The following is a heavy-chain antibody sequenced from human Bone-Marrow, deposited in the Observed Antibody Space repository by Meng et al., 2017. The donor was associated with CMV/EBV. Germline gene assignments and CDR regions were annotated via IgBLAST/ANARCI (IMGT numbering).Heavy chain of an antibody. J-gene: IGHJ6*02. D-gene: IGHD2-2*01. Sequence: GGSLRLSCAASGFTFSSYSMNWVRQAPGKGLEWVSSISSSSSYIYYADSVKGRFTISRDNAKNSLYLQMNSLRAEDTAVYYCARQKVPGYCSSTSCHGYYYYGMYVWGQGTTVTVSS. CDR3: ARQKVPGYCSSTSCHGYYYYGMYV. CDR2: ISSSSSYI. V-gene: IGHV3-21*01. CDR1: GFTFSSYS.